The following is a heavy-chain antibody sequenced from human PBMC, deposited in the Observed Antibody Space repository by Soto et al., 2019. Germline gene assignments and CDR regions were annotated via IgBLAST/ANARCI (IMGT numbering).Heavy chain of an antibody. CDR3: ATKDNGKYFFDS. Sequence: LSLTCGVSGSSIINDNWWVWIRQPPGKGLEWIGYIHHTGYTYSNPALKSRLTMSVDTSKNQFSLRLSSVTAVDTAVYYCATKDNGKYFFDSWGQGALVTVSS. J-gene: IGHJ4*02. V-gene: IGHV4-28*01. CDR2: IHHTGYT. CDR1: GSSIINDNW. D-gene: IGHD1-26*01.